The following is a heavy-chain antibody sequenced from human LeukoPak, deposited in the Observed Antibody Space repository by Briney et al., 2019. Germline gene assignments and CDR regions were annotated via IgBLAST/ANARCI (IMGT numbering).Heavy chain of an antibody. V-gene: IGHV3-23*01. D-gene: IGHD3-3*01. CDR2: ISYSGGST. CDR3: ARFVPLYDFWSGYLGEPEYYFDY. Sequence: HTGGSLRLSCAASGFTFSSYAMSWVRQAPGKGLEWVSAISYSGGSTYYADSVKGRFTISRDNSKNTLYLQMNSLRAEDTAVYYCARFVPLYDFWSGYLGEPEYYFDYWGQGTLVTVSS. J-gene: IGHJ4*02. CDR1: GFTFSSYA.